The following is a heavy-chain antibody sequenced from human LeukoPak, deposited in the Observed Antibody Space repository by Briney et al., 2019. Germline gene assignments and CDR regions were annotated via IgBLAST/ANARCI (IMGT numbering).Heavy chain of an antibody. J-gene: IGHJ4*02. V-gene: IGHV4-59*01. CDR2: IYYGGST. D-gene: IGHD6-19*01. CDR1: GGSISSYY. Sequence: SETLSLTCTVSGGSISSYYWSWIRQPPGKGLEWIGYIYYGGSTNYNPSLKSRVTISVDTSKNQFSLKLSSVTAADTAVYYCARSSGWYILVFDYWGQGTLVTVSS. CDR3: ARSSGWYILVFDY.